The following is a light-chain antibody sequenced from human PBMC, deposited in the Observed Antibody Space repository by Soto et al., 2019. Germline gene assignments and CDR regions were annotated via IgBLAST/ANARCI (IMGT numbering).Light chain of an antibody. V-gene: IGLV1-44*01. CDR1: ISNLGKDT. Sequence: QSVLTQPPSGSGTPGLRVNISCSGGISNLGKDTVNWYQQLPGTAPKLLMFNDDKRPSVVPDRFSGSRSGTSASLAISGLQSDDEAVYFCSTWDDSLNGWVFGGGTKLTVL. CDR2: NDD. J-gene: IGLJ3*02. CDR3: STWDDSLNGWV.